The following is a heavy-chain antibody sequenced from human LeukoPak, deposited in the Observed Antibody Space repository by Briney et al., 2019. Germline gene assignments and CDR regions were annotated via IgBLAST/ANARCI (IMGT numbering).Heavy chain of an antibody. CDR1: GFTVSSNY. D-gene: IGHD6-13*01. CDR2: IYSGGST. Sequence: GGSLRLSXAASGFTVSSNYMSWVRQAPGKGLEWVSVIYSGGSTYYADSVKGRFTISRDNSKNTLYLQMNSLRAEDTAVYYCARGGIAAAGTDYWGQGTLVTVSS. J-gene: IGHJ4*02. V-gene: IGHV3-53*01. CDR3: ARGGIAAAGTDY.